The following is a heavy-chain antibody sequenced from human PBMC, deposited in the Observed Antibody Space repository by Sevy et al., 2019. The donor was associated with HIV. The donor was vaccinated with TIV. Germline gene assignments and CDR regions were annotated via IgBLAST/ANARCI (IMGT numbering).Heavy chain of an antibody. J-gene: IGHJ6*02. V-gene: IGHV3-23*01. Sequence: GGSLRLSCAASGFTFSSYAMSWVRQAPGKGLEWVSAISGSGGSTYYADSVKGRFTISRDNSKNTLYLQMNSPRAEDTAVYYCAKATDTAMANYYYGMDVWGQGTTVTVSS. CDR3: AKATDTAMANYYYGMDV. CDR2: ISGSGGST. CDR1: GFTFSSYA. D-gene: IGHD5-18*01.